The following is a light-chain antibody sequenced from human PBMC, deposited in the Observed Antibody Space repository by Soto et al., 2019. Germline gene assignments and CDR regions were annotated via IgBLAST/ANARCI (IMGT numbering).Light chain of an antibody. CDR3: QQTHTTFT. V-gene: IGKV1-39*01. Sequence: DIQMTQSPSSLSASVGDRVTITCRASQSNSTYLNWYQQKPGKVPKLLIYAASSLQSGVPSRFSGSGSGTDFTLTISSLQPEDFATYYCQQTHTTFTFGGGTTVEIK. CDR1: QSNSTY. J-gene: IGKJ4*01. CDR2: AAS.